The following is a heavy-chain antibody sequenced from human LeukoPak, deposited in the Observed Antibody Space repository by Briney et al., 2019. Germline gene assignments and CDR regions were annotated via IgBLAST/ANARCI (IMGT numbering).Heavy chain of an antibody. Sequence: LSLTCTVSGGSISSSSYYWGWIRQPPGKGLEWVSYISSSGSTIYYADSVKGRFTISRDNAKNSLYLQMNSLRAEDTAVYYCARGLVSTSCYHYWGQGTLVTVSS. CDR1: GGSISSSSYY. CDR3: ARGLVSTSCYHY. D-gene: IGHD2-2*01. V-gene: IGHV3-11*01. J-gene: IGHJ4*02. CDR2: ISSSGSTI.